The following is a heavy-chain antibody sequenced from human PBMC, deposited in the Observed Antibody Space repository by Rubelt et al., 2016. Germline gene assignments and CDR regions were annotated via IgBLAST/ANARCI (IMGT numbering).Heavy chain of an antibody. CDR3: AKDSLGTNVYGEFDY. D-gene: IGHD1-1*01. CDR1: GVTFSHYA. CDR2: ISGSGDRT. V-gene: IGHV3-23*04. J-gene: IGHJ4*02. Sequence: EVQLVESGGGLVQPGGSLRLSCAASGVTFSHYAMSWVRQAAGKGLEWVSAISGSGDRTYYADSVKGRFTISRDNSMNTLVLQMTGLRAEDSAVYYCAKDSLGTNVYGEFDYWGQGTMVSVSS.